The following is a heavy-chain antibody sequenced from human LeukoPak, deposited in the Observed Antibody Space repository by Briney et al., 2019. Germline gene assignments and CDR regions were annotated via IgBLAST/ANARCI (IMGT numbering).Heavy chain of an antibody. CDR2: ISYDGSNK. J-gene: IGHJ4*02. V-gene: IGHV3-30*04. CDR3: ARVWELLIDY. D-gene: IGHD1-26*01. CDR1: GFTFSSYA. Sequence: PGGSLRLSCAASGFTFSSYAMHWVRQAPGKGLEWVAVISYDGSNKYYADSVKGRFTISRDNSKNTLYLQMNSLRAEDTAVYYCARVWELLIDYWGQGTLVTVSS.